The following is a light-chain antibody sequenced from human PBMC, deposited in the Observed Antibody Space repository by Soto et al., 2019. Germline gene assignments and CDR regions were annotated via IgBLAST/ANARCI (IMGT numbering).Light chain of an antibody. V-gene: IGLV2-23*02. Sequence: QSALTQPASVSGSPGQSITISCTGTSCDVGGYNSVSWYQQHPGKAPKLMIYEVTNRPSGVSNRFSGSKSGNTASLTISGLQAEDEADYYCCSYAGSSTFVFGGGTKLTVL. J-gene: IGLJ2*01. CDR1: SCDVGGYNS. CDR2: EVT. CDR3: CSYAGSSTFV.